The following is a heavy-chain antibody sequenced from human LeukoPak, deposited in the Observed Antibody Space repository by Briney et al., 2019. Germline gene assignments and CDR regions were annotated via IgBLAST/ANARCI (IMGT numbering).Heavy chain of an antibody. D-gene: IGHD3-22*01. CDR3: AKDSAYYDSSGYYPLDASDI. CDR2: IRYGGSNK. Sequence: RSEGPLSLFCAACGFTFSCYRVLGVRRATGKGVVGGAFIRYGGSNKYYGDCVKGRFTLSRDYSKYTLSVQIHSVRAEDSAVYYWAKDSAYYDSSGYYPLDASDIWGQGTMVTASS. J-gene: IGHJ3*02. V-gene: IGHV3-30*02. CDR1: GFTFSCYR.